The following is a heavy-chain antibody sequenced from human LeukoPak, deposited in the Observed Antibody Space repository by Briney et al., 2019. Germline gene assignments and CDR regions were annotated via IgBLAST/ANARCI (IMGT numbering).Heavy chain of an antibody. Sequence: SATLSLTWAVSVDSISSGCYSWSWLRQPPGKGLEWIGYIYPSGTTYYNPSLKSRVTISLDRSKNQFSLKLSSVTAADTAVYYCARAGRFGEFPPYFDSWGQGTLVTVSS. CDR2: IYPSGTT. D-gene: IGHD3-10*01. CDR3: ARAGRFGEFPPYFDS. J-gene: IGHJ4*02. CDR1: VDSISSGCYS. V-gene: IGHV4-30-2*01.